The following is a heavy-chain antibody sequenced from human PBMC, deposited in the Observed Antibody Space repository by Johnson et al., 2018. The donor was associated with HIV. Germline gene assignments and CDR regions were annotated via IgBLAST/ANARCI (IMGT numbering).Heavy chain of an antibody. V-gene: IGHV1-2*02. CDR1: GYTFTSYL. D-gene: IGHD2-2*01. Sequence: QVQLQQPGAELVKPGASVKLSCKTSGYTFTSYLMHRVKQRPGRGLECIGRIDPNSGGTKYNEKSKSKPTLTVDKPSSTAYMQLSSLTSEDSAVYYCARFNGSTSFDYWGQGTTLTVSS. CDR3: ARFNGSTSFDY. CDR2: IDPNSGGT. J-gene: IGHJ4*01.